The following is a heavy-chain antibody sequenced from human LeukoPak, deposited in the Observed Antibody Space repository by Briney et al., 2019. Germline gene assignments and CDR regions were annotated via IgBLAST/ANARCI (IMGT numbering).Heavy chain of an antibody. Sequence: TSETLSLTCTVSGGSISSYYWSWIPQPPGKGLEWIGYIYYSGSTNYNPSLKSRVTISVDTSKNQFSLKLSSVTAADTAVYYCARVRFMDTAMVKIWWYFDLWGRGTLVTVSS. D-gene: IGHD5-18*01. CDR2: IYYSGST. V-gene: IGHV4-59*01. CDR1: GGSISSYY. CDR3: ARVRFMDTAMVKIWWYFDL. J-gene: IGHJ2*01.